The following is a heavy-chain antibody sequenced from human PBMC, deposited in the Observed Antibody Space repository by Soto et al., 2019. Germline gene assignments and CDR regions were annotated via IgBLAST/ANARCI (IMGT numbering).Heavy chain of an antibody. CDR1: GFTFTRHW. CDR3: AADSPHDGTVGGDF. Sequence: PSGSLTLSCAVSGFTFTRHWFHWGCKGQQKGLAWVARINGDGSETTYADSVSGRLTISRNNSKNTLYLQLNNMRVEDTAVYYCAADSPHDGTVGGDFWGQGTLVTVSS. D-gene: IGHD3-22*01. J-gene: IGHJ4*01. CDR2: INGDGSET. V-gene: IGHV3-74*01.